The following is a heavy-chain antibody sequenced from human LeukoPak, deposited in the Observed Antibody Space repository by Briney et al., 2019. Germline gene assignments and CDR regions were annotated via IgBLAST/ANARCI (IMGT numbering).Heavy chain of an antibody. CDR2: INPDSGFT. V-gene: IGHV1-2*02. J-gene: IGHJ4*02. CDR3: APTSEAYTSWWKV. CDR1: GYKFTDDY. D-gene: IGHD3-16*01. Sequence: ASVKVSCKASGYKFTDDYIHWVRQAPGQGLEFMGWINPDSGFTNYAQKFKGRVTMTRDTSISTDYLEVRSLTSDDTAVYYCAPTSEAYTSWWKVWGQGTLVTVSS.